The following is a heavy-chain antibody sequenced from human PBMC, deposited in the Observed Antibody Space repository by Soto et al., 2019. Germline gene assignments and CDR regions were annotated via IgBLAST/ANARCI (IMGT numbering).Heavy chain of an antibody. CDR3: ARGAGYGDAFDI. J-gene: IGHJ3*02. CDR1: GFTFSSYW. D-gene: IGHD1-1*01. Sequence: EVQLVESGGGLVQPGGSLRLSCAASGFTFSSYWMHWVRQAPGKGLVWVSRINSDGSSTSNADSVKGRFTISRDNAKNTLYLQMNSLRAEDTAVYYCARGAGYGDAFDIWGQGTMVTVSS. CDR2: INSDGSST. V-gene: IGHV3-74*01.